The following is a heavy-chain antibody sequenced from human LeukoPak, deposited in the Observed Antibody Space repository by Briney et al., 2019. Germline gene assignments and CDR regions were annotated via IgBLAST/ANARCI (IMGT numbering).Heavy chain of an antibody. J-gene: IGHJ3*02. CDR1: GFTFSSYA. CDR2: IKSKTDGGTT. CDR3: TTVVGATPDAFDI. V-gene: IGHV3-15*01. D-gene: IGHD1-26*01. Sequence: PGGSLRLSCAASGFTFSSYAMSWVRQAPGKGLEWVGRIKSKTDGGTTDYAAPVKGRFTISRDDSKNTLYLQMNSLKTEDTAVYYCTTVVGATPDAFDIWGQGTMVTVSS.